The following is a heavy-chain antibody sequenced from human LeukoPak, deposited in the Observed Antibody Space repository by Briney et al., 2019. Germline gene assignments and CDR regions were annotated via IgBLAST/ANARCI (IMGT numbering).Heavy chain of an antibody. V-gene: IGHV1-18*01. D-gene: IGHD3-3*01. CDR2: ISAYNGNT. CDR1: GYTFTSYG. J-gene: IGHJ6*02. Sequence: ASVKVSCKASGYTFTSYGISWVRQAPGQGLEWMGWISAYNGNTNYAQKLQGRVTMTTDTSTSTAYMELSSLRSEDTAVYYCARGLTYYDFWSGYYGYYYYGMDVWGQGTTVTVSS. CDR3: ARGLTYYDFWSGYYGYYYYGMDV.